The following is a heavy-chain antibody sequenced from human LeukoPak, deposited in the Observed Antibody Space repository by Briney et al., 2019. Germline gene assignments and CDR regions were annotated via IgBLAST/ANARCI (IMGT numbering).Heavy chain of an antibody. D-gene: IGHD3-22*01. V-gene: IGHV3-21*01. CDR3: ARAGYDSSGLVDY. CDR2: ISSSSSYI. Sequence: PGGSLRLSCAASGFTFSSYGMHWVRQAPGKGLEWVSSISSSSSYIYYADSVKGRFTISRDNAKNSLYLQMNSLRAEDTAVCYCARAGYDSSGLVDYWGQGTLVTVSS. CDR1: GFTFSSYG. J-gene: IGHJ4*02.